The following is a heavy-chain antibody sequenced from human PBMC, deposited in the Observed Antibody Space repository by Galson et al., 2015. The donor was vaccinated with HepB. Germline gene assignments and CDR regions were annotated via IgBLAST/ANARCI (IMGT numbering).Heavy chain of an antibody. Sequence: DYAVSVQSRIIINSDTSKNQFSLQLKSVTPEDTAVYYCARDGYLGLLYYFDYWSQGTLVTVSS. CDR3: ARDGYLGLLYYFDY. J-gene: IGHJ4*02. V-gene: IGHV6-1*01. D-gene: IGHD2/OR15-2a*01.